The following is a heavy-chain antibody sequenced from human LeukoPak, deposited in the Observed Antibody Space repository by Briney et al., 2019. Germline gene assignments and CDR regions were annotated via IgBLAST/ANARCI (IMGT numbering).Heavy chain of an antibody. D-gene: IGHD6-13*01. CDR2: IYYSGST. V-gene: IGHV4-59*01. Sequence: SETLSLNWTVAGGSISSYYWSWSRQPPGKLLDCFGNIYYSGSTNYSPSLKSRVSISVDTSKNQFSLKLSSVTAADTAVYYCARDRRQQVVWDYYYYMDVWGKGTTVTVSS. CDR1: GGSISSYY. J-gene: IGHJ6*03. CDR3: ARDRRQQVVWDYYYYMDV.